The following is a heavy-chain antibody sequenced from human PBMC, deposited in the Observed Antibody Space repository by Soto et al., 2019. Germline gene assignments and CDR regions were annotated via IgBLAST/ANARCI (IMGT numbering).Heavy chain of an antibody. CDR1: GFTFSSYE. Sequence: GGSLRLSCAASGFTFSSYEMNWVRQAPGKGLEWVSYISSSGSTIYYADSVKGRFTISRDNAKNSLYLQMNSLRAEDTAVYYCAGMYYYDSSGYYRNLGMDVWGQGTTVTVSS. CDR3: AGMYYYDSSGYYRNLGMDV. D-gene: IGHD3-22*01. J-gene: IGHJ6*02. CDR2: ISSSGSTI. V-gene: IGHV3-48*03.